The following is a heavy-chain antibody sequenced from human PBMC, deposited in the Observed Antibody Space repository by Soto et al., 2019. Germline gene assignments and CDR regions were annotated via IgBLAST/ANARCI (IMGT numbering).Heavy chain of an antibody. D-gene: IGHD3-10*01. Sequence: GGSLRLSCAASGFTFSDYYMSWVRQAPGKGLEWVSYISSSGLTIYYAESVKGRFTISRDSAKNSLSLQMNSLRAEDTAVYYCASSGSGSYYKDFDYWGQGTLVTVSS. J-gene: IGHJ4*02. CDR2: ISSSGLTI. CDR3: ASSGSGSYYKDFDY. CDR1: GFTFSDYY. V-gene: IGHV3-11*01.